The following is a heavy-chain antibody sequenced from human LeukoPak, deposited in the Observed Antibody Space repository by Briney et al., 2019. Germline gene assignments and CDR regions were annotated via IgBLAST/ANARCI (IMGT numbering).Heavy chain of an antibody. J-gene: IGHJ6*03. CDR1: GGTFSIYT. CDR2: IIPILGIA. CDR3: AKGYCSSTSCYGLYYYYYMDV. D-gene: IGHD2-2*01. V-gene: IGHV1-69*02. Sequence: SVKVSCKASGGTFSIYTISWVRQAPGQGLEWMGRIIPILGIANYAQKFQGRVTITADKSTSTAYMELSSLRSEDTAVYYCAKGYCSSTSCYGLYYYYYMDVWGKGATVTVSS.